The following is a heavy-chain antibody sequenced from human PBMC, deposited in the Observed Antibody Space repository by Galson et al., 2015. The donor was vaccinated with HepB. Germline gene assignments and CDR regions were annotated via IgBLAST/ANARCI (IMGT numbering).Heavy chain of an antibody. CDR2: IYPGDSDT. CDR3: ARSLVREDAFDF. Sequence: QSGAEVKKPGESLKISCKGSGYSFTNYWIAWVRQMPGKGLESMGIIYPGDSDTRYSPSFQGQVSISADKSISTAYLQWSSLKVSDTAMYYCARSLVREDAFDFWGQGTMVTVSS. CDR1: GYSFTNYW. V-gene: IGHV5-51*01. J-gene: IGHJ3*01. D-gene: IGHD3-10*01.